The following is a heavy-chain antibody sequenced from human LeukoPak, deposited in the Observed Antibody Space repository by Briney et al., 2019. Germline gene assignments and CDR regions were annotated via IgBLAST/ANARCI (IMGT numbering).Heavy chain of an antibody. J-gene: IGHJ3*01. V-gene: IGHV3-53*01. Sequence: GGSLRLSCAASGFIVSSNYMSWVRQAPGKGLEWVSLIYTGGTTYYADSVKGRFTISRDYSKNTLYLQMNSLRAEDTALYYCVKDWYSSGWYAFDVWGQGTMVTVSS. CDR2: IYTGGTT. CDR1: GFIVSSNY. CDR3: VKDWYSSGWYAFDV. D-gene: IGHD6-19*01.